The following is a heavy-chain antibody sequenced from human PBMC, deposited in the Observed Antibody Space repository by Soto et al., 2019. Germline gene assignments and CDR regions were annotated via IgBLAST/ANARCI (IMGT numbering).Heavy chain of an antibody. V-gene: IGHV4-59*08. Sequence: QVHLQESGPGLVKPSETLSLTCTVSGDSISTDYWSWIRQSPGKGLEWIGFIYYGGSTNYNPSFKXRXTXSXXTPKNQFSLKLSSVTAADTAVYYCAKNWNWGSLVHWGQGTLVTVSS. J-gene: IGHJ4*02. CDR3: AKNWNWGSLVH. CDR2: IYYGGST. CDR1: GDSISTDY. D-gene: IGHD7-27*01.